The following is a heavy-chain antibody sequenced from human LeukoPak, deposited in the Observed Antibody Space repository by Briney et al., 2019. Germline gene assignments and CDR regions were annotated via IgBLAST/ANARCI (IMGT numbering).Heavy chain of an antibody. Sequence: GGSLRLSCAASGFTFRNYGMHWVRQAPGKGLEWVAVIWYDGSNKYYADSVKGRFTISRDNSKNTLYLQMNSLRAEDTAVYYCARDWVYDFWSGYYYYYYGMDVWGQGTTVTVSS. CDR1: GFTFRNYG. CDR2: IWYDGSNK. D-gene: IGHD3-3*01. V-gene: IGHV3-33*08. CDR3: ARDWVYDFWSGYYYYYYGMDV. J-gene: IGHJ6*02.